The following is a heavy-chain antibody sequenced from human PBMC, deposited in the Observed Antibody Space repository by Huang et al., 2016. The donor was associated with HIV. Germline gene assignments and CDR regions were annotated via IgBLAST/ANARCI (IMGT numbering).Heavy chain of an antibody. D-gene: IGHD6-13*01. J-gene: IGHJ4*02. CDR3: AWEGYSSSYYFDS. V-gene: IGHV1-18*04. CDR1: GYTFSRYG. Sequence: QVQLVQSGAEVKKPGASVKVSCKASGYTFSRYGINWVRQAPGQGLEWMGWIRPYNGNTNYAQKLQGRVAMTTDTSTSTAYMELRSLRSDDTAVYYCAWEGYSSSYYFDSWGQGTLVTVSS. CDR2: IRPYNGNT.